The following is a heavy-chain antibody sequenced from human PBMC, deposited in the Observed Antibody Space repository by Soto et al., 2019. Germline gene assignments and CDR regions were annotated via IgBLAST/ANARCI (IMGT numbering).Heavy chain of an antibody. V-gene: IGHV3-15*01. J-gene: IGHJ6*02. CDR3: TTEGISDERWYYIGMDV. D-gene: IGHD6-13*01. CDR1: VLTFINAW. Sequence: PGGSLRLSCAASVLTFINAWMTGVRQAPGKGLEWIGRIRSDGVTDYAEPLKGRFIISRYNSKNTVYLHMNSLQTDDTALYYCTTEGISDERWYYIGMDVRGQGTTVTVCS. CDR2: IRSDGVT.